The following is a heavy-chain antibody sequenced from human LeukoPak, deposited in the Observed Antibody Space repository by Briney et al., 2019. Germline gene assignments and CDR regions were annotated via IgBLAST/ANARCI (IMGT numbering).Heavy chain of an antibody. CDR1: GGSFSGYY. Sequence: SETLSLTCAVYGGSFSGYYWSWIRQPPGKGLEWIGEINHSGSTNYNPSLKSGVTISVDTSKNEFSLKLSSVTAADTAVYYCATAYCSGGSCYPRLAVVTPFDYWGQGTLVTVSS. J-gene: IGHJ4*02. V-gene: IGHV4-34*01. D-gene: IGHD2-15*01. CDR2: INHSGST. CDR3: ATAYCSGGSCYPRLAVVTPFDY.